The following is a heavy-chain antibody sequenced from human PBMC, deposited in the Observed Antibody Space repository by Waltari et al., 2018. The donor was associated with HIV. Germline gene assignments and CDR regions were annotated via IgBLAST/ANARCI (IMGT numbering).Heavy chain of an antibody. J-gene: IGHJ3*02. CDR3: GRDSPKTYRKGFDI. CDR1: GFTFSSYT. CDR2: ISGSGDYK. V-gene: IGHV3-21*02. Sequence: EVQLLESGGGLVRPGGSLGLSCAASGFTFSSYTMHWVRQAPGKGLEWVSSISGSGDYKYYADSLKGRFTISRDNAKNSLYLQVDNLRGEDTAVYYCGRDSPKTYRKGFDIWGRGTVVSVSS.